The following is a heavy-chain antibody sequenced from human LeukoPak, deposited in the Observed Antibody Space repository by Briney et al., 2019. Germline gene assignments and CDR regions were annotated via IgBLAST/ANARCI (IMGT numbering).Heavy chain of an antibody. J-gene: IGHJ4*02. CDR2: INPNSGGT. D-gene: IGHD3-9*01. Sequence: GASVKVSCKASGYTFTDYYMHWVRQAPGQGLEWMGWINPNSGGTNYGQKFQGRVTMTRDTSISTAYMELSRLGSDDTAVYYCARDFKTLTTYYDNVFDYWGQGTLVTVS. CDR3: ARDFKTLTTYYDNVFDY. CDR1: GYTFTDYY. V-gene: IGHV1-2*02.